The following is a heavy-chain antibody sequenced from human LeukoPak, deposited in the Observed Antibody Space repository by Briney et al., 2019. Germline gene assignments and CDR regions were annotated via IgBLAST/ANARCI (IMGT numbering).Heavy chain of an antibody. J-gene: IGHJ4*02. Sequence: GGSLRLSCAASGFTVSSNYMSWVRQAPGKGLEWVSVIYSGGSTYYADSVKGRFTISRDNSKNTLYLQMSSLRAEDTAVYYCARSGARYYFDYWGQGTLVTVSS. D-gene: IGHD3-3*01. CDR1: GFTVSSNY. V-gene: IGHV3-66*01. CDR3: ARSGARYYFDY. CDR2: IYSGGST.